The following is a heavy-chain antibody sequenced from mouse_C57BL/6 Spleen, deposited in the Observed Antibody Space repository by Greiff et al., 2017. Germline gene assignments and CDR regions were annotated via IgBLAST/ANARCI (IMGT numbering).Heavy chain of an antibody. D-gene: IGHD1-1*01. J-gene: IGHJ1*03. Sequence: VQLQQSGPELVKPGASVKISCKASGYSFTGYYMNWVKQSPEKSLEWIGEINPSIGGTTYNQKFKAKATLTVDKSSSTAYMQLKSLTSEDSAVYYCARGTDTKYFDVWGTGTTVTVSS. CDR1: GYSFTGYY. CDR3: ARGTDTKYFDV. V-gene: IGHV1-42*01. CDR2: INPSIGGT.